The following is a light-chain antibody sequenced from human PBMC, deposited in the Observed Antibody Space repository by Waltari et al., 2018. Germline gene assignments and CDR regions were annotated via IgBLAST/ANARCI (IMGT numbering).Light chain of an antibody. CDR3: SSYTSSSTLGV. V-gene: IGLV2-14*01. CDR2: EVS. J-gene: IGLJ2*01. CDR1: SSDVGGYTY. Sequence: QSALTQPASVSGSPGQSITISCTGTSSDVGGYTYVSWYQQPPGKAPKLMIYEVSNRPSGVSNLFSGSKSGNTASLTISGLQAEDEADYYCSSYTSSSTLGVFGGGTKLTVL.